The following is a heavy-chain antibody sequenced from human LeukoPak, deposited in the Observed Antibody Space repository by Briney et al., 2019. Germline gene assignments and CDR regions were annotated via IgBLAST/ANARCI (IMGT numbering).Heavy chain of an antibody. CDR3: ARRYFGSGSSAFDI. Sequence: SETLSLTCTVSGGSISTYYWSWIRQSPGKGLEWIGYIYLTGTTNYNPSLRSRVSISVATFKNQFSLKLRSVTAADTAVYFCARRYFGSGSSAFDIWSQGTMVTVSS. CDR1: GGSISTYY. D-gene: IGHD3-10*01. V-gene: IGHV4-59*12. CDR2: IYLTGTT. J-gene: IGHJ3*02.